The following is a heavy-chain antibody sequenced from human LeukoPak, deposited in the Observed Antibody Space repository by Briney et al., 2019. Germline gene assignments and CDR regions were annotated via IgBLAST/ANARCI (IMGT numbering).Heavy chain of an antibody. V-gene: IGHV3-23*01. CDR2: IYGNGGGI. D-gene: IGHD6-13*01. CDR3: AKDRLPDGRWSLDY. CDR1: GFTFSNYL. Sequence: GGSLRLSCAASGFTFSNYLMHWVRQAPGKGLEWVSGIYGNGGGIQYADSVKGRFTISRDNSKNTLYLQMNSLRAEDTALYYCAKDRLPDGRWSLDYWGHGTLSPSPQ. J-gene: IGHJ4*01.